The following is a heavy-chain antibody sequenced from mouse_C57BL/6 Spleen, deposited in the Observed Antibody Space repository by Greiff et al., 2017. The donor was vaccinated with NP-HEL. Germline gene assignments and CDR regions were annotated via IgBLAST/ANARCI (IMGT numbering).Heavy chain of an antibody. CDR2: IWRGGST. CDR3: ARGSSPLPHAMDY. D-gene: IGHD1-1*01. Sequence: VKLQQSGPGLVQPSQSLSITCTVSGFSLTSYGVHWVRQSPGKGLEWLGVIWRGGSTDYNAAFMSRLSITKDNSKSQVFFKMNSLQADDTAIYYCARGSSPLPHAMDYWGQGTSVTVSS. CDR1: GFSLTSYG. J-gene: IGHJ4*01. V-gene: IGHV2-5*01.